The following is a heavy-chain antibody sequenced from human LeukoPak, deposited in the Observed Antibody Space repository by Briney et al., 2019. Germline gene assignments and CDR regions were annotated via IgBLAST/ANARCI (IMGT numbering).Heavy chain of an antibody. CDR1: GGSISSGSYY. V-gene: IGHV4-61*02. D-gene: IGHD3-3*01. J-gene: IGHJ6*03. Sequence: SQTLSLSCTISGGSISSGSYYWSWIRQPAGKGMGWMGRIYTSGSTHYNPSRTSRVTISVDTSKNQFSLKLSSVTAADTAVYYCARVPLYDFWSGYLPPYYYMDVWGKGTTVTVSS. CDR3: ARVPLYDFWSGYLPPYYYMDV. CDR2: IYTSGST.